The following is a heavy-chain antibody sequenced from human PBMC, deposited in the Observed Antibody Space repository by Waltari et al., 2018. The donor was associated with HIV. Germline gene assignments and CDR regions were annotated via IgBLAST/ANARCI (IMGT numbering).Heavy chain of an antibody. J-gene: IGHJ5*02. CDR2: IYYSGST. V-gene: IGHV4-39*01. Sequence: QLQLQESGPGLVKPSETLSLTCTVSGGSISSSSYYWGWIRQPPGKGLEWIGSIYYSGSTYYNPSLKSRVTISVDTSKNQFSLKLSSVTAADTAVYYCARRWGYSSSPGWFDPWGQGTLVTVSS. D-gene: IGHD6-6*01. CDR1: GGSISSSSYY. CDR3: ARRWGYSSSPGWFDP.